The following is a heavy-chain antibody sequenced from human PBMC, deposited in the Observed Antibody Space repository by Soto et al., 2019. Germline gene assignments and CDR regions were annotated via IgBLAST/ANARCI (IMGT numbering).Heavy chain of an antibody. CDR1: GYTFTTYD. J-gene: IGHJ3*02. D-gene: IGHD3-10*01. CDR2: INPTAGGT. Sequence: QVQLVQSGAEVKKPGASVKISCKASGYTFTTYDMHWVRQAPGQSLEWMGIINPTAGGTNNAQRFQGRVTMTRDTSTSSVYMDLSRLISEYTAVYYCASCTGPGIGSGDVFDIGGHWTLVTVSS. CDR3: ASCTGPGIGSGDVFDI. V-gene: IGHV1-46*01.